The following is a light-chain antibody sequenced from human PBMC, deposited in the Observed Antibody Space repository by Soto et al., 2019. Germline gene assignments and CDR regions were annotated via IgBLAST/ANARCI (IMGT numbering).Light chain of an antibody. V-gene: IGKV1-5*01. CDR2: DAS. J-gene: IGKJ1*01. CDR1: QSISSW. Sequence: DIQMTQSPSTLSASVGDRVTITCRASQSISSWLAWYQQKPGKAPNLLIYDASSLQSGVPSRFSGSRSGTEFTLTISSLQPDDFATYYCQQYNSFWTFGQGTKVDIK. CDR3: QQYNSFWT.